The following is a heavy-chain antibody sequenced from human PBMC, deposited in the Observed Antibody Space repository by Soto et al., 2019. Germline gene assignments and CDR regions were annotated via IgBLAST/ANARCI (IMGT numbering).Heavy chain of an antibody. V-gene: IGHV4-34*01. Sequence: PSETLSLTCAVYGGSLSAYYWSWVRQPPGKGLEWIGEINHSGSTNYNPSLKSRVTISVDTSKNQFSLKLSSVTAADTAVYYCARHRPDLAVAGRFDPWGQGTLVTVSS. CDR3: ARHRPDLAVAGRFDP. CDR1: GGSLSAYY. D-gene: IGHD6-19*01. J-gene: IGHJ5*02. CDR2: INHSGST.